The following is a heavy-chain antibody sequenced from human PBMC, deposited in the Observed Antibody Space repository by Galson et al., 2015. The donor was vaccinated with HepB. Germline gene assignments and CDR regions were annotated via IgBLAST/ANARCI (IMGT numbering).Heavy chain of an antibody. V-gene: IGHV5-51*01. CDR2: IYPNDSQT. J-gene: IGHJ4*02. CDR3: ARLVRDWWPPDY. CDR1: GYSFTSYW. Sequence: QSGAEVKKPGESLRISCQGSGYSFTSYWIGWVRQMPGKGLEWLGIIYPNDSQTRHSPSFQGQVSISVDKTSRTAYLQWSSLKASDTATYYCARLVRDWWPPDYWGQGTLVTVSS. D-gene: IGHD2-8*02.